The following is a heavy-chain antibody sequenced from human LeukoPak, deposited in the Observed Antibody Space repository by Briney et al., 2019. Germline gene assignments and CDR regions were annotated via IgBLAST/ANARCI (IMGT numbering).Heavy chain of an antibody. Sequence: GGSLRLSCAVSGITLSNYGMSWVRQAPGKGLEWVAGISGSGGGTTYADSVKGRFTISRDNSKNTLYLQMNSLRAEDTAVYFCAKRGVVIRVILVGFHKEAYYFDSWGQGALVTVS. D-gene: IGHD3-10*01. CDR1: GITLSNYG. CDR3: AKRGVVIRVILVGFHKEAYYFDS. J-gene: IGHJ4*02. CDR2: ISGSGGGT. V-gene: IGHV3-23*01.